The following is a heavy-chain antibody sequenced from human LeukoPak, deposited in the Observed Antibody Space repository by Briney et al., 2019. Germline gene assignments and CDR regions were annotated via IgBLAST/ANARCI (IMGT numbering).Heavy chain of an antibody. CDR1: GYTFSGNG. Sequence: ASVKVSCKTSGYTFSGNGITWVRQAPGQGLEWMGWISPFNGETKYAQKLQGRVAMTTDPSTSTAYMELSSLRSEDTAVYYCARDSLTYYYYMDVWGKGTTVTVSS. CDR3: ARDSLTYYYYMDV. CDR2: ISPFNGET. D-gene: IGHD3-10*01. V-gene: IGHV1-18*01. J-gene: IGHJ6*03.